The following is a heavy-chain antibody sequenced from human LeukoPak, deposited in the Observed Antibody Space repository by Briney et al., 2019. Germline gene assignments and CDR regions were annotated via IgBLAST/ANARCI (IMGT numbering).Heavy chain of an antibody. V-gene: IGHV3-15*01. J-gene: IGHJ6*02. CDR3: TTGAWYYYGSGSPYPV. D-gene: IGHD3-10*01. Sequence: GGSLRLSCAASGFTFSNAWMSWVRQAPGKGLEWVGRIKSKTDGGTTDYAAPVKGRFTISRDDSKNTLYLQMNSLKTEDTAVYYCTTGAWYYYGSGSPYPVWGQGTTVTVSS. CDR1: GFTFSNAW. CDR2: IKSKTDGGTT.